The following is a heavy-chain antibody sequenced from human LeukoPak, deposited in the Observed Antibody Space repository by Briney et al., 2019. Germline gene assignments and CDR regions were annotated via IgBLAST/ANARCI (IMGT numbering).Heavy chain of an antibody. CDR2: INSDGSST. D-gene: IGHD3-9*01. CDR3: ARAYYDILTGYPEVDY. V-gene: IGHV3-74*01. J-gene: IGHJ4*02. Sequence: GGSLRLSCAASGFTFSSYWMHWVRQAPGKGLVWVSRINSDGSSTNYADSVKGRFTISRDKAKNTLYLQMNSLRAEDTAVYYCARAYYDILTGYPEVDYWGQGTLVTVSS. CDR1: GFTFSSYW.